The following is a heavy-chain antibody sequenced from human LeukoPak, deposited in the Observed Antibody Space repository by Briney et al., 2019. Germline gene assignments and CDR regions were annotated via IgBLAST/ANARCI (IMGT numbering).Heavy chain of an antibody. Sequence: SETLSLTCAVYGGSFSGYFWNWIRQPPGKGLEWIGEINHSGSTNYNPSLKSRVTISLDTSKNQFSLKLSSVTAADTAVYYCARDSVATIFKGRDWIPKDAFDIWGQGTMVTVSS. V-gene: IGHV4-34*01. D-gene: IGHD5-12*01. CDR3: ARDSVATIFKGRDWIPKDAFDI. CDR1: GGSFSGYF. CDR2: INHSGST. J-gene: IGHJ3*02.